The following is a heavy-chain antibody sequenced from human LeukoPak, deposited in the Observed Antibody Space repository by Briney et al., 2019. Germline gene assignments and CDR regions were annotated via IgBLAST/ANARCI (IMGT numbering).Heavy chain of an antibody. CDR2: INAGNGNT. CDR3: ARAPRGFGESYDY. D-gene: IGHD3-10*01. Sequence: ASVKVSCKASGYTFTSYAMHWVRQAPGQRLEWMGWINAGNGNTKYSQKFQGRVTITRDTSASTAYMELSSLRSEDTAVYYCARAPRGFGESYDYWGQGTLVTVSS. V-gene: IGHV1-3*01. J-gene: IGHJ4*02. CDR1: GYTFTSYA.